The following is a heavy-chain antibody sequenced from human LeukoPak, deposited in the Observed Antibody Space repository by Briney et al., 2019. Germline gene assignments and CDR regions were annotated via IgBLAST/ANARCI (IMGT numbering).Heavy chain of an antibody. CDR3: ATRSRYCSGGSCYNWFDP. V-gene: IGHV1-18*01. CDR1: GYTFTSYG. D-gene: IGHD2-15*01. Sequence: GASVTVSFKASGYTFTSYGISWVRQAPGQGLEWMGWISAYNGNTNYAQKLQGRVTMTTDTSTSTAYMELRSLRSDDTAVYYCATRSRYCSGGSCYNWFDPWGQGTLVTVSS. CDR2: ISAYNGNT. J-gene: IGHJ5*02.